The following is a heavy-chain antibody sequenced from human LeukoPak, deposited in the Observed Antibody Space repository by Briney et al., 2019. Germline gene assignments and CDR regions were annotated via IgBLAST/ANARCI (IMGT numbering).Heavy chain of an antibody. D-gene: IGHD1-26*01. Sequence: PGGSLRLSCVASGFTFSSCAMSWVRQAPGKGLEWVSAIDVGGGNTYYADSVKGRFTFSRDNFKNTLHLRMNSLRAEDTAVYYCAKADTGGNYFDHWGQGTLVAVSS. J-gene: IGHJ4*02. CDR3: AKADTGGNYFDH. CDR1: GFTFSSCA. CDR2: IDVGGGNT. V-gene: IGHV3-23*01.